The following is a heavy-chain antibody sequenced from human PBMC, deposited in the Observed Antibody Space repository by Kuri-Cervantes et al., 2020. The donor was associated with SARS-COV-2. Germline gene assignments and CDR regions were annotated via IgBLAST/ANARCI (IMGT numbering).Heavy chain of an antibody. CDR2: ISHSRGT. J-gene: IGHJ5*02. CDR1: NGSISSYY. Sequence: SETLSLTCTVSNGSISSYYWSWIRQPPGKGLEWIGYISHSRGTNYNPSLKSRVTISRDTSKNQFSLKLSSVSAADQAVDYCARAAAYAGYSGSYNCFDPWGQGTLVTVSS. D-gene: IGHD1-26*01. V-gene: IGHV4-59*12. CDR3: ARAAAYAGYSGSYNCFDP.